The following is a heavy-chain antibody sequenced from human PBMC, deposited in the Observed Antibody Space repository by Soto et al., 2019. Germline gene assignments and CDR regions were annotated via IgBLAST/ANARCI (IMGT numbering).Heavy chain of an antibody. CDR1: GFTVSSNY. V-gene: IGHV3-53*01. Sequence: EVQLVESGGGLIQPGGSLRLSCAASGFTVSSNYMSWVRQAPGKGLEWVSVIYSGGSTYYADSVKGRFTIFRDNSKNTLYLQMNSLRAEDTAVYYCASGSGSYGYYYYYGMDVWGQGTTVTVSS. CDR3: ASGSGSYGYYYYYGMDV. CDR2: IYSGGST. J-gene: IGHJ6*02. D-gene: IGHD5-18*01.